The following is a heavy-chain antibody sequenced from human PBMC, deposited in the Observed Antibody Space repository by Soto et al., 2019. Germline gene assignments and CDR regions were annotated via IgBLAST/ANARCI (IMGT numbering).Heavy chain of an antibody. CDR1: GGSFSTYA. V-gene: IGHV1-69*06. Sequence: SVQVSCKXSGGSFSTYAFSWVRQAPGHRLACMGGIIPIFDSPYYAQNFQGRVTIAADRNTRTVYMELSSLRPEDTDIYYCARGAHCGGYGLKKFTWLDPWGQGTLVTVSS. J-gene: IGHJ5*02. CDR2: IIPIFDSP. D-gene: IGHD5-18*01. CDR3: ARGAHCGGYGLKKFTWLDP.